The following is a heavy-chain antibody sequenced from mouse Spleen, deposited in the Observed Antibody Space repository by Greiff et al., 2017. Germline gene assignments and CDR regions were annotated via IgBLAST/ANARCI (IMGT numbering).Heavy chain of an antibody. J-gene: IGHJ3*01. V-gene: IGHV3-2*02. CDR3: ALYGNWFAY. D-gene: IGHD2-1*01. CDR1: GYSITSDYA. CDR2: ISYSGST. Sequence: VQLKESGPGLVKPSQSLSLTCTVTGYSITSDYAWNWIRQFPGNKLEWMGYISYSGSTSYNPSLKSRISITRDTSKNQFFLQLNSVTTEDTATYYCALYGNWFAYWGQGTLVTVSA.